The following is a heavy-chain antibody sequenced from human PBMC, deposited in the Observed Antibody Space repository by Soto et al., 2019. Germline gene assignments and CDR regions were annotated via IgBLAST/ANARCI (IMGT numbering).Heavy chain of an antibody. CDR1: GFTLSMSA. Sequence: EVQLMESGGGLVQPGGSLRISCASSGFTLSMSAVNWVRQAPGKGLEWVSYISDSGDRTYYADSVKGRFTISRDRSKNTVSLQMDSLRAEDTAVYYCAKDRGIIVKAGDAFDVWGQGTKVTVYS. CDR2: ISDSGDRT. J-gene: IGHJ3*01. V-gene: IGHV3-23*01. CDR3: AKDRGIIVKAGDAFDV. D-gene: IGHD3-16*02.